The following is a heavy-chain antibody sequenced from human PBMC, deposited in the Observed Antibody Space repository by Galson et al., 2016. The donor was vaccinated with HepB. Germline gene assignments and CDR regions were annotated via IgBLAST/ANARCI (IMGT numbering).Heavy chain of an antibody. D-gene: IGHD2-21*02. V-gene: IGHV1-46*01. CDR3: TRVNTYGQAVHCGADCKSWDDFDC. J-gene: IGHJ4*02. CDR1: GYTFINYF. CDR2: FNSRDGTT. Sequence: SVKVSCKASGYTFINYFIHWVRQAPGQGLEWMGIFNSRDGTTNYPQKFQGRVTMTGDTSASTAYMLLGSLRSEDTAMYYCTRVNTYGQAVHCGADCKSWDDFDCWGQGTLVTVSS.